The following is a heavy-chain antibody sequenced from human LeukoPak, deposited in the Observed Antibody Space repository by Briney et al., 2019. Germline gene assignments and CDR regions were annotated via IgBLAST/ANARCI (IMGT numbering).Heavy chain of an antibody. CDR1: GGSFSGYY. V-gene: IGHV4-34*01. Sequence: PSETLSLTCAVYGGSFSGYYWSWIRQPPGKGLEWIGEINHSGSTNYNPSLKSRVTISVDTSKNQFSLKLSSVTAADTAVYYYASRPVRYFDFDYWGQGTLVTVSS. J-gene: IGHJ4*02. CDR2: INHSGST. CDR3: ASRPVRYFDFDY. D-gene: IGHD3-9*01.